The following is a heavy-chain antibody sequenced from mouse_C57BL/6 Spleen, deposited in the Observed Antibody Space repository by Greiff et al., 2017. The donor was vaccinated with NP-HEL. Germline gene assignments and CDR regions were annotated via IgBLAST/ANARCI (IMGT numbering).Heavy chain of an antibody. CDR1: GYTFTSYW. CDR3: ARNGSSYPYYYAMDY. Sequence: QVQLQQPGAELVKPGASVKLSCKASGYTFTSYWMQWVKQRPGQGLEWIGEIDPSDSYTNYNQKFKGKATLTVDTSSSTAYMQLSSLTSEDSAVYYCARNGSSYPYYYAMDYWGQGTSVTVSS. V-gene: IGHV1-50*01. D-gene: IGHD1-1*01. J-gene: IGHJ4*01. CDR2: IDPSDSYT.